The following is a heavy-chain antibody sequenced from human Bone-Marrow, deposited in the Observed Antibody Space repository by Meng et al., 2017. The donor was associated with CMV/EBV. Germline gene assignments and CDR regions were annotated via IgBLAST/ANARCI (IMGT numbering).Heavy chain of an antibody. V-gene: IGHV1-18*01. CDR2: ISPYNGNT. CDR3: ARGSWNYDF. D-gene: IGHD1-7*01. Sequence: SVKVSCKASGYTFTTYSITWVRQAPGQGLEWMGWISPYNGNTDYAQKFQGRVTMTTDTSTSTAYMEVRSLTSDDTAIYYCARGSWNYDFWGRGTLVTVSS. CDR1: GYTFTTYS. J-gene: IGHJ4*02.